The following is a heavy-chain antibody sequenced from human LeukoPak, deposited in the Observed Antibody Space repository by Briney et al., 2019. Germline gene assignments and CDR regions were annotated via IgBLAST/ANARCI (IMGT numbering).Heavy chain of an antibody. D-gene: IGHD6-13*01. J-gene: IGHJ4*02. V-gene: IGHV1-8*03. CDR1: GYTFTSYD. CDR2: MNPNSGNT. Sequence: ASVKVSCKASGYTFTSYDINWVRQATGQGLEWMGWMNPNSGNTGYAQKFQGRVSITRNTSIRTAYMELSSLRSEDTAVYYCARETAAGTGDFDYLGQGTLVTVSS. CDR3: ARETAAGTGDFDY.